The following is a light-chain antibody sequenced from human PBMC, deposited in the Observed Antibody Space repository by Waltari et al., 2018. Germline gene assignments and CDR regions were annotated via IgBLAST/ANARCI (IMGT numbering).Light chain of an antibody. V-gene: IGLV3-27*01. Sequence: SYELTQPSSVSVSPGQTARITCSGDVLGKKFIRWFQQKPGQAPVLLIFRDSERPSGIPERFSGSSSGTTVTLTISGAQVEDEADYYCFTVDDNSLRLFGGWTKLTVL. J-gene: IGLJ2*01. CDR2: RDS. CDR1: VLGKKF. CDR3: FTVDDNSLRL.